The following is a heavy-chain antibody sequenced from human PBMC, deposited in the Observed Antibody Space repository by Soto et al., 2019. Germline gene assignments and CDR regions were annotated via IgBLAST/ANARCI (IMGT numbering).Heavy chain of an antibody. Sequence: QITLKESGPPLVKPTQTLTLTCTFSGFSLSTSGVGVGWIRQPPGKALEWLALIYWDDDKRYSPSLKSRLTITNDTSKNQVVLTMTNMDPVDTATYYCALMKNYARGEDVMDVWGQGTTVTVSS. V-gene: IGHV2-5*02. J-gene: IGHJ6*02. D-gene: IGHD3-10*02. CDR2: IYWDDDK. CDR3: ALMKNYARGEDVMDV. CDR1: GFSLSTSGVG.